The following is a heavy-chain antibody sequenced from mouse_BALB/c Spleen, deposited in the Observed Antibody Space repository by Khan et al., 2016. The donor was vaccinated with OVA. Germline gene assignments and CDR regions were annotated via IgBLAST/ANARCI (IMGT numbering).Heavy chain of an antibody. CDR2: IRYDGSN. CDR3: ARDYYGTSWYFDV. V-gene: IGHV3-6*02. CDR1: GYSITSGYY. Sequence: EVQLQESGPGLVKPSQSLSLTCSVTGYSITSGYYWNWIRQFPGNKLEWMDYIRYDGSNNYNPSLKNRISITRDKSKNQFFLKLNSVTTEDTATYYCARDYYGTSWYFDVCGAGTTVTVSS. D-gene: IGHD1-1*01. J-gene: IGHJ1*01.